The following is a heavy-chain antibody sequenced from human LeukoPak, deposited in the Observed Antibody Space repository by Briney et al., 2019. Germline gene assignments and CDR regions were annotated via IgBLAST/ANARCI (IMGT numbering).Heavy chain of an antibody. Sequence: SETLSLTCAVYGGSFSGYYWSWIRQPPGKGLEWIGEINHSGSTNYNPSLKSRVTTSVDTSKNQFSLKLSSVTAADTAVYYCARGGQMVRGVIIYGMDVWGQGTTVTVSS. D-gene: IGHD3-10*01. V-gene: IGHV4-34*01. CDR3: ARGGQMVRGVIIYGMDV. J-gene: IGHJ6*02. CDR2: INHSGST. CDR1: GGSFSGYY.